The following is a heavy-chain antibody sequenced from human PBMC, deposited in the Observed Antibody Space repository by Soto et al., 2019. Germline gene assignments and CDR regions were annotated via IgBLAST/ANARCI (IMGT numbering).Heavy chain of an antibody. CDR2: ISGQIGKT. CDR1: GYSFHNFC. Sequence: QVQLVQSGPEVKKPGASVKVSCKASGYSFHNFCIIWVRQAPGQGLEWMGWISGQIGKTSYAQKFQGKVTMTTDPSTSIAYKELNTLTSDDTGMYYCARGPPSGSFSLTPRYWGHGTLVTVSS. D-gene: IGHD1-26*01. V-gene: IGHV1-18*04. J-gene: IGHJ4*01. CDR3: ARGPPSGSFSLTPRY.